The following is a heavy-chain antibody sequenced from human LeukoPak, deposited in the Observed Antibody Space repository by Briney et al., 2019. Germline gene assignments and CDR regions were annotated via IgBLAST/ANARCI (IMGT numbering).Heavy chain of an antibody. D-gene: IGHD3-10*01. V-gene: IGHV3-30*18. Sequence: PGGSLRLSCAASGFTFRTYGIHWVRQAPGKGLEWVAVISSDGRYKYYAGFVKGRFTISRDNSRNTLYLQMNSLTTEDTALYYCAKDWGSEFASGSSYLGYWGQGTLVTVS. CDR3: AKDWGSEFASGSSYLGY. CDR1: GFTFRTYG. CDR2: ISSDGRYK. J-gene: IGHJ4*02.